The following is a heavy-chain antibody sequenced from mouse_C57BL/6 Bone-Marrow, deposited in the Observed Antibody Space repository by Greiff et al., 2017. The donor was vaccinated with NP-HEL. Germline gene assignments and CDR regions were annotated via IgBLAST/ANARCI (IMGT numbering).Heavy chain of an antibody. CDR1: GFSLTSYA. Sequence: QVQLQQSGPGLVAPSQSLSITCTVSGFSLTSYAISWVRQPPGKGLEWLGVIWTGGGTNYNSALKSRLSISKDNSKSQVFLKMNSLQTDDTARYYCARSYSKRYYAMDYWGQGTSVTVSS. D-gene: IGHD2-5*01. CDR2: IWTGGGT. J-gene: IGHJ4*01. CDR3: ARSYSKRYYAMDY. V-gene: IGHV2-9-1*01.